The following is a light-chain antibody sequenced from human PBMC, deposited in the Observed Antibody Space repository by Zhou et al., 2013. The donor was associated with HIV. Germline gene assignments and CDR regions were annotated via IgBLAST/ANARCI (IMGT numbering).Light chain of an antibody. V-gene: IGKV1-39*01. CDR3: QQSYSTSRGTWT. J-gene: IGKJ1*01. Sequence: DIQMTQSPSSLSASVGDRVTITCRTSQSVSTFLNWYQQKPGKAPKLLIFGASTLQSGVPSRFSGSGSGTDFTLTISSLQPEDFATYYCQQSYSTSRGTWTFGQGTKVEIK. CDR2: GAS. CDR1: QSVSTF.